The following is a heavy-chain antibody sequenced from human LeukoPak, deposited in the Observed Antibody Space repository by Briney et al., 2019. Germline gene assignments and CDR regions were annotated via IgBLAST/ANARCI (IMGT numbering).Heavy chain of an antibody. CDR3: ARGPRNWGFDDY. J-gene: IGHJ4*02. V-gene: IGHV1-8*01. Sequence: VASVKVSCKVSGYTLTELSMHWVRQATGQGLEWMGWMNPNNGNTGYAQKFQGRVTMTRNTSISTAYMELSSLRSEDTAVYYCARGPRNWGFDDYWGQGTLVTVSS. CDR2: MNPNNGNT. CDR1: GYTLTELS. D-gene: IGHD7-27*01.